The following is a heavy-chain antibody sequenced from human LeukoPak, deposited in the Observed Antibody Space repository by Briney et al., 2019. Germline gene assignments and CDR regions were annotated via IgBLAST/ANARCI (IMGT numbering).Heavy chain of an antibody. Sequence: SSVKVSCKASGGTFSSYAISWVRQAPGQGLEWMGGIIPIFGTANYAQKFQGRVTITADESTSTAYMELSSLRSEDTAVYYCARGVIAAAGPPLGAFDIWGQGTMVTVSS. V-gene: IGHV1-69*01. CDR1: GGTFSSYA. CDR3: ARGVIAAAGPPLGAFDI. J-gene: IGHJ3*02. CDR2: IIPIFGTA. D-gene: IGHD6-13*01.